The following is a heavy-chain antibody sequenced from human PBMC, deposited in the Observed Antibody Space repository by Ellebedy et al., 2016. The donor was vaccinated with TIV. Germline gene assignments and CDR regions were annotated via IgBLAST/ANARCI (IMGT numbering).Heavy chain of an antibody. D-gene: IGHD3-3*01. CDR3: ARLRGVLEPSWGYFDY. Sequence: SVKVSXXASGGTFSSYAISWVRQAPGQGLEWMGGIIPIFGTANYAQKFQGRVTITADESTSTAYMELSSLRSEDTAVYYCARLRGVLEPSWGYFDYWGQGTLVTVSS. CDR1: GGTFSSYA. J-gene: IGHJ4*02. CDR2: IIPIFGTA. V-gene: IGHV1-69*13.